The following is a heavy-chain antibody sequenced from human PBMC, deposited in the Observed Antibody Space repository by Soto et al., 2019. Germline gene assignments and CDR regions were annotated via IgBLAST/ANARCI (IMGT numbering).Heavy chain of an antibody. V-gene: IGHV2-5*02. CDR3: APWLVNVDY. Sequence: QITLKESGPTLVKPTQTLTLTCTFSGFSLSTSGVGVGWIRQPPGKALEWLALIYWDDDKRYSPSLHSRLTITKDTSKNEVVLTMTNMDPVDTATYYGAPWLVNVDYWGQGTLVTVSS. CDR1: GFSLSTSGVG. CDR2: IYWDDDK. D-gene: IGHD6-19*01. J-gene: IGHJ4*02.